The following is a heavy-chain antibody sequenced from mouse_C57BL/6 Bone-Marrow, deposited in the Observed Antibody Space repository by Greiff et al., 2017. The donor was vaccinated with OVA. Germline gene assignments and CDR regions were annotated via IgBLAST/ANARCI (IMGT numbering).Heavy chain of an antibody. CDR1: GFTFSDYG. CDR2: ISSGSSTI. V-gene: IGHV5-17*01. Sequence: EVKLMESGGGLVKPGGSLKLSCAASGFTFSDYGMHWVRQAPEKGLEWVAYISSGSSTIYYADTVKGRFTLSRDNAKNTLFLQMTSLRSEDTAMYYCARSDYDYFDYWGQGTTLTVSS. CDR3: ARSDYDYFDY. D-gene: IGHD2-4*01. J-gene: IGHJ2*01.